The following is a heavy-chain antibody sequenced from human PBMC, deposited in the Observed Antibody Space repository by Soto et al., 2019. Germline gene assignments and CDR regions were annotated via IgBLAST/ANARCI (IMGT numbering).Heavy chain of an antibody. CDR2: LIPYNGDT. Sequence: QVQLVQSGAEVKKPRASVKVSCKASGYTFTSYGISWVRQAPGQGLEWMGLLIPYNGDTIYAQKFQGRVILTTDTATSTAYMELGSLRSDDTAVYYCVRDASSGYRGWWDPWGQGTLVTVSS. CDR1: GYTFTSYG. D-gene: IGHD5-18*01. J-gene: IGHJ5*02. CDR3: VRDASSGYRGWWDP. V-gene: IGHV1-18*01.